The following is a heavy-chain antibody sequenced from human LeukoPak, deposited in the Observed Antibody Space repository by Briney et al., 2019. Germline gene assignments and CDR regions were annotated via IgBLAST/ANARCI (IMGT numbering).Heavy chain of an antibody. CDR3: ATPRAHQFDY. J-gene: IGHJ4*02. V-gene: IGHV4-31*01. Sequence: PAETLCLTCAVSGVSISSSWYYWVWIGQQPGKGLEWLGFIYHSGSTYYNPSLKSLVTISVDTSKNQFSLKLNSVTAADTAVYYCATPRAHQFDYWGQGTLVTVSS. CDR2: IYHSGST. CDR1: GVSISSSWYY.